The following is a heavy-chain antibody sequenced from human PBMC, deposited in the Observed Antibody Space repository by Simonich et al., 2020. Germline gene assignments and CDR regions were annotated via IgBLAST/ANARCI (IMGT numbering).Heavy chain of an antibody. V-gene: IGHV3-74*01. CDR1: GFTFSRYW. J-gene: IGHJ4*02. CDR2: INSSGSST. Sequence: EVQLVESGGVLVQPGGSLRLSCAAFGFTFSRYWMHWVRQAPGKGLVWVYRINSSGSSTSKADPGEARFTIYRDNAKNTLDLQMNRLRAEDTAVYYCARNRRDYWGQGTLVTVSS. CDR3: ARNRRDY.